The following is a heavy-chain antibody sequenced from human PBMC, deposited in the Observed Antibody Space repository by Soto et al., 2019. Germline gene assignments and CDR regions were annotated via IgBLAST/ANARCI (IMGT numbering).Heavy chain of an antibody. CDR3: ARKNPGREWELPDY. V-gene: IGHV3-30*03. CDR1: GFAFSTYG. CDR2: TTSDGARI. Sequence: QVQLVESGGGVVQPGRSLRLSCAASGFAFSTYGMHWVRQAPGKGLVWVAVTTSDGARINYADSVKGRFTISRDNARTTLYLQMNSLRIDDTAVYYCARKNPGREWELPDYWGQGTLVTVSS. J-gene: IGHJ4*02. D-gene: IGHD1-26*01.